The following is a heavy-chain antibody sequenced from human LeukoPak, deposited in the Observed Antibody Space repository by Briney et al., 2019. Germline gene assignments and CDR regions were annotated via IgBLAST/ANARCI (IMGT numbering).Heavy chain of an antibody. D-gene: IGHD2-2*01. CDR2: IYYSGST. V-gene: IGHV4-59*12. CDR1: GTSISSYH. CDR3: ARGLSVVPAAIDYYYYGMDV. J-gene: IGHJ6*02. Sequence: SETLSLTCSVSGTSISSYHWSWIRQPPGKGLEWIGYIYYSGSTNYNPSLKSRVTISVDTSKNQFSLKLSSVTAADTAVYYCARGLSVVPAAIDYYYYGMDVWGQGTTVTVSS.